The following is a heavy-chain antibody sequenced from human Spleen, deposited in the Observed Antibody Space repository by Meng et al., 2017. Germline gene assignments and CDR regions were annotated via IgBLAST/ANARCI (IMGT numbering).Heavy chain of an antibody. CDR2: IYPNSGGT. V-gene: IGHV1-2*06. D-gene: IGHD4-17*01. CDR1: GYSFTGNY. Sequence: QVQLVQSGAEVKKPGSSVKVSCKASGYSFTGNYIHWVRQAPGQGLEWMGRIYPNSGGTNYAQNFQGRVTMTRDTSISTAYMELSRLRSDDTAVYYCARVGLDDYGLGYWGQGTLVTVSS. CDR3: ARVGLDDYGLGY. J-gene: IGHJ4*02.